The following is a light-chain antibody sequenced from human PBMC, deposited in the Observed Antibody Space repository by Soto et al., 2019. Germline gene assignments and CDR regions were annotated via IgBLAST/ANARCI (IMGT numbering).Light chain of an antibody. Sequence: EIVLTHSPGTLSLSPCQRATLSFSASQRLSASDIAWYQQKPGQAPKFLIYGVSSRATGIPDRFSGSGSGTDFTLTISRLEPEDFAVYHCQQYGSSPLITFGQGTRLEIK. CDR2: GVS. V-gene: IGKV3-20*01. J-gene: IGKJ5*01. CDR3: QQYGSSPLIT. CDR1: QRLSASD.